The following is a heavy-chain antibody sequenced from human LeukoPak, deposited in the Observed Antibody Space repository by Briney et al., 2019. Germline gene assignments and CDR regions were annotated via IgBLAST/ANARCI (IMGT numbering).Heavy chain of an antibody. J-gene: IGHJ4*02. CDR1: GGTFSGYA. Sequence: SVKVSCKASGGTFSGYAISWVPQAPGQGLEWMGGIIPIFGTANYAQKFQGSVTITADESTSTAYMELSSLRSEDTAVYYCARDLRGSYLSWGQGTLVTVSS. V-gene: IGHV1-69*13. CDR2: IIPIFGTA. D-gene: IGHD1-26*01. CDR3: ARDLRGSYLS.